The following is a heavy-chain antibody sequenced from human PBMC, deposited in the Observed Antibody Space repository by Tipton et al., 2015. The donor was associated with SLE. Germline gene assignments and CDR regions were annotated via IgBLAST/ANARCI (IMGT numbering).Heavy chain of an antibody. J-gene: IGHJ6*02. Sequence: QLVQSGGEVKSPGASVKVSCKASGYTFTTYGISWVRLAPGQGLEWMGWINTYHGYTKYAEKIQGRVTITADTSTSTVTMELRSLRSDDTAVYYCARDDDSDYETYGMDVWGQGTTVIVSS. CDR1: GYTFTTYG. CDR3: ARDDDSDYETYGMDV. V-gene: IGHV1-18*01. CDR2: INTYHGYT. D-gene: IGHD4-11*01.